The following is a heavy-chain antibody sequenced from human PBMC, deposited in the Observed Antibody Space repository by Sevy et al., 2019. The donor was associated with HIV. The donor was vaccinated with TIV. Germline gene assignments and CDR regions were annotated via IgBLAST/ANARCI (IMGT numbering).Heavy chain of an antibody. CDR3: VGDPDSSGWYDGAYFDS. V-gene: IGHV3-48*02. CDR1: GFTFSSYS. CDR2: ISSRSSTA. Sequence: GGSLRLSCAASGFTFSSYSMNWVRQAPGKGLEWVSYISSRSSTASYPDSVKGRFAISRDNAMKPLYLQMNTLRDEDTAVYYCVGDPDSSGWYDGAYFDSWGQGTLVTVSS. D-gene: IGHD6-19*01. J-gene: IGHJ4*02.